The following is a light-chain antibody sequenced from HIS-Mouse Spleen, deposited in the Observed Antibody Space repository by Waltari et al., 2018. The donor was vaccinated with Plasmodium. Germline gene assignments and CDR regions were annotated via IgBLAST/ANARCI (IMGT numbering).Light chain of an antibody. CDR2: EVC. Sequence: QSALTQPPSASGSPGQSVTLSCTGTSSDVGGYNYVSWYQQHPGKAPKLMIYEVCKRPSGVPDRFSGSKSGNTASLTVSGLQAEDEADYYCSSYAGSNNLVFGGGTKLTVL. CDR1: SSDVGGYNY. J-gene: IGLJ2*01. CDR3: SSYAGSNNLV. V-gene: IGLV2-8*01.